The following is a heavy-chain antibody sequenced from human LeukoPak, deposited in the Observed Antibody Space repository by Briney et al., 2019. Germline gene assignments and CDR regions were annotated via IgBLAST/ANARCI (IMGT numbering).Heavy chain of an antibody. J-gene: IGHJ4*02. CDR1: GFAFSNYA. CDR2: IGGAGTNT. D-gene: IGHD3-22*01. Sequence: GGSLRLSCAASGFAFSNYAMSWVRQAPGKGLEWVSAIGGAGTNTHYADSVKGRFTISRDNSKNTLYLQMNSLRAEDTAVYYCARGRNDLTYYYDSSGYSTLDFDYWGQGTLVTVPS. CDR3: ARGRNDLTYYYDSSGYSTLDFDY. V-gene: IGHV3-23*01.